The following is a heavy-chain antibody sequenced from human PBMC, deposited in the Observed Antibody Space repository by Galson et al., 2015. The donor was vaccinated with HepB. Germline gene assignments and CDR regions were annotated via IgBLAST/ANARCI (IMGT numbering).Heavy chain of an antibody. Sequence: SVKVSCKASGYTFTSYGISWVRQAPGQAPEWMGWINTSSGSKSYVENFQGRVTMTSDASTSTAYMELRSLRSDDTAVYYCARQSYDFWGGYDDYWGQGTLVTVSS. V-gene: IGHV1-18*01. CDR2: INTSSGSK. CDR3: ARQSYDFWGGYDDY. CDR1: GYTFTSYG. D-gene: IGHD3-3*01. J-gene: IGHJ4*02.